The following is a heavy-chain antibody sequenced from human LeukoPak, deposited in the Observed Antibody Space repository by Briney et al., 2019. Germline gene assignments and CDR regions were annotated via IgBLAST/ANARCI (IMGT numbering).Heavy chain of an antibody. V-gene: IGHV3-21*01. Sequence: GGSLRLSCAASGFTFSSYSMNWVRQAPGKGLEWVSSISSSSSYIYYADSVKGRFTISRDNAQNSLYLQMNSLRAEDTAVYYCARDRLVESRGYSYGYGSNWFDPWGQGTLVTVSS. CDR2: ISSSSSYI. D-gene: IGHD5-18*01. CDR3: ARDRLVESRGYSYGYGSNWFDP. J-gene: IGHJ5*02. CDR1: GFTFSSYS.